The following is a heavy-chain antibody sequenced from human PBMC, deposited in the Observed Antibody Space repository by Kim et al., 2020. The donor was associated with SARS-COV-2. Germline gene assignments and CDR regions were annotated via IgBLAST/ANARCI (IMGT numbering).Heavy chain of an antibody. J-gene: IGHJ5*02. V-gene: IGHV3-53*01. Sequence: GGSLRLSCAASGFTVSSNYMSWVRQAPGKGLEWVSVIYSGGSTYYADSVKGRFTISRDNSKNTLYLQMNSLRAEDTAVYYCARLTGYYDSSGYYYYDSRPNWFDPWGQGTLVTVSS. CDR3: ARLTGYYDSSGYYYYDSRPNWFDP. D-gene: IGHD3-22*01. CDR2: IYSGGST. CDR1: GFTVSSNY.